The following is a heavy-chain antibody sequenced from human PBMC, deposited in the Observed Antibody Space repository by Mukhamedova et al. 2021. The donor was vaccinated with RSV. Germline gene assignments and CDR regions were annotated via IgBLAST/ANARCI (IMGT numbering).Heavy chain of an antibody. J-gene: IGHJ5*02. CDR2: IKQDGSEK. D-gene: IGHD3-10*01. Sequence: VRQAPGKGLEWVANIKQDGSEKFYVDSVKGRFTISRDNARNSLYLQMNSLRAEDTAVYYCARDTMVREVIIKGGWFDPWGQGTLV. V-gene: IGHV3-7*04. CDR3: ARDTMVREVIIKGGWFDP.